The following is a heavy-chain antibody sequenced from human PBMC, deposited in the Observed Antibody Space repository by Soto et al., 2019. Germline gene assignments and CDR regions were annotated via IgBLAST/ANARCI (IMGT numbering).Heavy chain of an antibody. V-gene: IGHV1-46*01. CDR2: INPTTGLT. J-gene: IGHJ6*01. D-gene: IGHD2-8*01. CDR1: GYAFSNNF. Sequence: ASVKVSCKASGYAFSNNFMHWVRQAPAQGLEWMGVINPTTGLTSNAQKFQGRITMTSDTSSSTAYMELSSLRSEDTAVYYCARALRNGYFYGMDIWGQGTTVPVSS. CDR3: ARALRNGYFYGMDI.